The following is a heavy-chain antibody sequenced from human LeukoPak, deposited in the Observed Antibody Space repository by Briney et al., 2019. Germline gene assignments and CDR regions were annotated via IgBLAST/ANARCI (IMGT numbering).Heavy chain of an antibody. D-gene: IGHD3-10*01. Sequence: GGSLRLSCAASGFTSSSYWMHWVRQAPGKGLVWVSRISGDGTARNYADSVKGRFTISRDDAKNTVDLQMNSLRGEDTAVYYCVRGRGSYGWFDPWGQGTLVTVSS. J-gene: IGHJ5*02. CDR3: VRGRGSYGWFDP. CDR2: ISGDGTAR. CDR1: GFTSSSYW. V-gene: IGHV3-74*01.